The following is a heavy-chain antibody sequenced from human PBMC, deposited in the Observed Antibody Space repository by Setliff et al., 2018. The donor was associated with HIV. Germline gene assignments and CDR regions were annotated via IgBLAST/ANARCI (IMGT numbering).Heavy chain of an antibody. CDR1: GFTFSNAW. J-gene: IGHJ4*02. V-gene: IGHV3-15*01. D-gene: IGHD2-21*01. CDR3: TTGVCGDDCSYY. Sequence: GGSLRLSCAASGFTFSNAWMSWVRQAPGKGLEWVGHIKSKTDGDTTDYAAPVKGRFTISKYGAKTTLYLKMNSMKTEDSAVYYGTTGVCGDDCSYYWGQGTLGNVSS. CDR2: IKSKTDGDTT.